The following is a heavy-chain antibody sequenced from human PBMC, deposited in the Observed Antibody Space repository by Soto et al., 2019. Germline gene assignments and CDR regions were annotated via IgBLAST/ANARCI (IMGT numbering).Heavy chain of an antibody. CDR2: VYHNGTS. Sequence: VHLQESGPGLVKPSGTVSPTCVVSGGSIRSTNWWAWVRQTPGKGLEWIGEVYHNGTSNYNPSLKGRATISVDRSKDQVSLRLNSVIDADTAVYYCARDLDRYCSVTSCHAMDVWGQGTPVTVSS. CDR1: GGSIRSTNW. CDR3: ARDLDRYCSVTSCHAMDV. V-gene: IGHV4-4*02. J-gene: IGHJ6*02. D-gene: IGHD2-15*01.